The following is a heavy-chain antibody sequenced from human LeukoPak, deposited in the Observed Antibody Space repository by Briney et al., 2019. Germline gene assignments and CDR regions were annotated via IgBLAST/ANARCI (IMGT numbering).Heavy chain of an antibody. J-gene: IGHJ4*02. CDR2: ISSASSYT. CDR1: GFTFSDYY. V-gene: IGHV3-11*06. CDR3: ATDGRSSGWYGFDY. D-gene: IGHD6-19*01. Sequence: GRSLSLSCTASGFTFSDYYMSWIRQAPGKGLEWVSYISSASSYTHYADSLKGRITISRDNARSSLYLQMNSLRAEDTAVYYCATDGRSSGWYGFDYWGLGTLVTVSS.